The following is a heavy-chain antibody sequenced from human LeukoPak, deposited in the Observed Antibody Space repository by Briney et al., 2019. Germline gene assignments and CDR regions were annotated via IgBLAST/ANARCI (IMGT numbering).Heavy chain of an antibody. J-gene: IGHJ3*02. Sequence: ASVTVSCTASGYTFTSYYMHWVRQAPVQRLKWMGIINPSGDSTSYAQKFQGRVTMTRDTSTSTVYMELSSLRSEDTAVYYCAREGGYYYDSSGYYFGPGDAFDIWGQGTMVTVSS. CDR1: GYTFTSYY. V-gene: IGHV1-46*01. D-gene: IGHD3-22*01. CDR3: AREGGYYYDSSGYYFGPGDAFDI. CDR2: INPSGDST.